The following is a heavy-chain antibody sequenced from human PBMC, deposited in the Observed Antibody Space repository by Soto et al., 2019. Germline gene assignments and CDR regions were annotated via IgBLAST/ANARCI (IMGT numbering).Heavy chain of an antibody. CDR2: LYDVDGS. CDR3: ATWHEREHAYDV. V-gene: IGHV3-53*01. D-gene: IGHD1-1*01. CDR1: GLTIRGTKY. Sequence: VQLVESGGGLIQPGESLRLSCAGFGLTIRGTKYVAWVRQAPGKGLEWVSGLYDVDGSFYADSVRGRFTTSSDSSKTTVYLQMNVLRPDDTAVYFCATWHEREHAYDVWGQGTTVTVSS. J-gene: IGHJ3*01.